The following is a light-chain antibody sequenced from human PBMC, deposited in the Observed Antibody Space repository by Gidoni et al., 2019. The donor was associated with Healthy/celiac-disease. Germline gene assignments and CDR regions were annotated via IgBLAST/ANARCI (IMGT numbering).Light chain of an antibody. J-gene: IGKJ4*01. CDR2: LGS. V-gene: IGKV2-28*01. CDR1: QSLLHSNGYNY. Sequence: LDQLSLPVTPGEPASISCRSSQSLLHSNGYNYLDWYLQKPGQSPQLLIYLGSNRASGVPDRFSGSGSGTDFTLKISRVEAEDVGVYYCMQALQTPLTFGGGTKVEIK. CDR3: MQALQTPLT.